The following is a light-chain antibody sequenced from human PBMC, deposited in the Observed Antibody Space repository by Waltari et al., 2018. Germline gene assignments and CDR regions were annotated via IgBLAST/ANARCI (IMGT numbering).Light chain of an antibody. CDR3: YSSDSTGLRV. J-gene: IGLJ1*01. CDR2: EDT. V-gene: IGLV3-10*01. Sequence: SYELTQTPSVSVSPGQTARITCSGHELPRKYAYWFQQKSGQAPRLVIYEDTKRPSGIPERFSWSSSGTVATVTITGAQVDDEADYYCYSSDSTGLRVFGGGTTVVVL. CDR1: ELPRKY.